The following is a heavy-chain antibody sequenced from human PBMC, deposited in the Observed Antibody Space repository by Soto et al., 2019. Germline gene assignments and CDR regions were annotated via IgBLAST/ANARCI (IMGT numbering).Heavy chain of an antibody. Sequence: SASLSLTCTVSGGSIGSYFWTWIRQSPGKGLQWIGNVYSTGSTFSHPSLTSRVFISVDTSKNKFSLRLTSVTAADTAVYYCARSHYTYGLLIDYWGPGIMVTVSS. V-gene: IGHV4-59*04. CDR2: VYSTGST. CDR3: ARSHYTYGLLIDY. CDR1: GGSIGSYF. J-gene: IGHJ4*02. D-gene: IGHD2-8*01.